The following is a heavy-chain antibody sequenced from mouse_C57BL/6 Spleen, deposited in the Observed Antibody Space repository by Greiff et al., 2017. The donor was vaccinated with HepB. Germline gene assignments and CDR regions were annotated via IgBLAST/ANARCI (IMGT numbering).Heavy chain of an antibody. V-gene: IGHV1-64*01. J-gene: IGHJ2*01. CDR2: IHPNSGST. CDR3: AREGPHYGSSLDY. Sequence: QVQLKQPGAELVKPGASVKLSCKASGYTFTSYWMHWVKQRPGQGLEWIGMIHPNSGSTNYNEKFKSKATLTVDKSSSTAYMQLSSLTSEDSAVYYCAREGPHYGSSLDYWGQGTTLTVSS. D-gene: IGHD1-1*01. CDR1: GYTFTSYW.